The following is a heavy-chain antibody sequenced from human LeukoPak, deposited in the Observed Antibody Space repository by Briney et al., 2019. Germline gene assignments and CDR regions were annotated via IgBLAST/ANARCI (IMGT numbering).Heavy chain of an antibody. J-gene: IGHJ4*02. D-gene: IGHD3-10*01. CDR3: ARVLTIRTTMVRGAGLDY. CDR1: GFTFSDYY. CDR2: ISSSGSTI. Sequence: GGSLRLSCAASGFTFSDYYMSWIRQAPGKGLEWVSYISSSGSTIYYADSVKGRFTISRDNAKNSLYLQMNSLRAEDTAVYYCARVLTIRTTMVRGAGLDYWGQGTLVTVSS. V-gene: IGHV3-11*04.